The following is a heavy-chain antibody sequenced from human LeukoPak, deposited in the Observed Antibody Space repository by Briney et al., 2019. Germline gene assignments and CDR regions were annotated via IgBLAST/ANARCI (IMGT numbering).Heavy chain of an antibody. CDR1: GYTFTSYG. J-gene: IGHJ4*02. CDR2: ISAYNGNT. Sequence: GASVKVSCKASGYTFTSYGISWVRQAPGQGLEWMGWISAYNGNTNYAQKLQGRVTITADESTSTAYMELGSLRSEDTAVYYYARGRRVQTYFDYWGQGTLVTVSS. CDR3: ARGRRVQTYFDY. V-gene: IGHV1-18*01.